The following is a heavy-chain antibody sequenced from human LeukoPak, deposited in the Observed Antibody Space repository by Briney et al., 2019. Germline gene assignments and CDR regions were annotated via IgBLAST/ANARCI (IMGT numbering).Heavy chain of an antibody. CDR2: IYYTGTT. CDR3: ARDNAMIPGALVY. J-gene: IGHJ4*02. D-gene: IGHD2-2*01. V-gene: IGHV4-59*01. Sequence: ASETLSLTCSVSGGSISSYYWTWIRQPPGKGLEWIGHIYYTGTTSSNPSLKSRVSISADTTKKTFSLRMTSVTAADTAVYYCARDNAMIPGALVYWGRGAQVTVSS. CDR1: GGSISSYY.